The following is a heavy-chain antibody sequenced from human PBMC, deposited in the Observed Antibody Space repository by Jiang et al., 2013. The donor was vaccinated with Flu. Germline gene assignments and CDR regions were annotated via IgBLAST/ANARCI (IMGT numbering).Heavy chain of an antibody. Sequence: GAEVKKPGASVKVSCKASGYTFTSYAMHWVRQAPGQRLEWMGWINAGNGNTKYSQKFQGRVTITRDTSASTAYMELSSLRSEDTAVYYCARDVVPAAIGLGYYYGIGRLGPR. D-gene: IGHD2-2*01. V-gene: IGHV1-3*01. CDR1: GYTFTSYA. J-gene: IGHJ6*02. CDR2: INAGNGNT. CDR3: ARDVVPAAIGLGYYYGIGR.